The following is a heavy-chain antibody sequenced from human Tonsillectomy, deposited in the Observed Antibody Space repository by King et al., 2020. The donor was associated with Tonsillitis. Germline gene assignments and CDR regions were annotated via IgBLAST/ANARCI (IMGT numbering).Heavy chain of an antibody. J-gene: IGHJ4*02. D-gene: IGHD3-10*01. CDR3: AHSSGGFGELFSIDS. CDR2: IYWDDDK. CDR1: GFSLTTSGVG. V-gene: IGHV2-5*02. Sequence: TLKESGPTLVKPPQTLTLTCTFSGFSLTTSGVGVGWIRQPPGKALEWLALIYWDDDKRYSPSLKSRLSITKDTSKNQVVLTMTNMDPVDTATYYCAHSSGGFGELFSIDSWGQGTLVTVSS.